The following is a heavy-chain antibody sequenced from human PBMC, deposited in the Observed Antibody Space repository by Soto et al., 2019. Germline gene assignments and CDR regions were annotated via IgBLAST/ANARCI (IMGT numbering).Heavy chain of an antibody. V-gene: IGHV1-2*02. J-gene: IGHJ6*02. CDR2: INPNSGGT. CDR3: ARIGGYDFWSGYTPYQGGMDV. CDR1: GYTFTGYY. Sequence: ASVKVSCKASGYTFTGYYMHCVRQAPGQVLEWMGWINPNSGGTNYAQKFQGRVTMTRDTSISTAYMELSRLRSDDTAVYYCARIGGYDFWSGYTPYQGGMDVWGQGTTVTVSS. D-gene: IGHD3-3*01.